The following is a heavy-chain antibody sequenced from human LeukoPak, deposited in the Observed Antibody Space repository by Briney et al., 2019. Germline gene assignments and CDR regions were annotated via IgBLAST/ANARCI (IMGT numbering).Heavy chain of an antibody. V-gene: IGHV4-34*01. Sequence: SETLSLTCAVYGGSFSGYYWSWIRQPPGKGLEWIGEINHSGSTNYNPSLKSRVTISVDTSKNQFSLKLSSVTAADTAVYSCARTLGYCRRTLCYTRLRRGERWFDPWGQGTLVTVSS. CDR3: ARTLGYCRRTLCYTRLRRGERWFDP. CDR2: INHSGST. D-gene: IGHD2-2*02. CDR1: GGSFSGYY. J-gene: IGHJ5*02.